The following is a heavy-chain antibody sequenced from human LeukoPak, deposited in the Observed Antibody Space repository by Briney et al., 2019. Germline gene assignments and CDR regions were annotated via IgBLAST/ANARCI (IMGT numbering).Heavy chain of an antibody. V-gene: IGHV3-53*01. D-gene: IGHD3-22*01. Sequence: PGGSLRLSCAASGFTVSSNYMSWVRQAPGKGLEWVSVIYSGGSTYYADSVKGRFTISRDNSKNTLYLQMNSLRAEDTAVYYCARASYYDSSGLHFDYWGQGTLVTVSS. CDR3: ARASYYDSSGLHFDY. CDR2: IYSGGST. CDR1: GFTVSSNY. J-gene: IGHJ4*02.